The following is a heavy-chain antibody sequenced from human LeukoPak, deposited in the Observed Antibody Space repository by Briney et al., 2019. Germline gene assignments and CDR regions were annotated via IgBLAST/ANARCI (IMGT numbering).Heavy chain of an antibody. CDR3: ASGRIFGPSIHYYYYYGMDV. V-gene: IGHV1-46*01. CDR1: GYTFTSYY. D-gene: IGHD3/OR15-3a*01. J-gene: IGHJ6*02. CDR2: INPSGGGT. Sequence: ASVKVSCKASGYTFTSYYMHWVRQAPGQGLEWMGIINPSGGGTSYAQKFQGRVTMTRDTSTSTVYMELSSLRSEDTAVYYCASGRIFGPSIHYYYYYGMDVWGQGTTVTVSS.